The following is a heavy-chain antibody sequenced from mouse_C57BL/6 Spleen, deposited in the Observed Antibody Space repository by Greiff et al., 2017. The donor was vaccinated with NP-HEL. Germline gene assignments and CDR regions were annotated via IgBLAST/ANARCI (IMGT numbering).Heavy chain of an antibody. CDR1: GYAFTNYL. CDR2: INPGSGGT. J-gene: IGHJ4*01. D-gene: IGHD2-3*01. CDR3: ARSYDGYYVLAMDY. V-gene: IGHV1-54*01. Sequence: VQLQQSGAELVRPGTSVKVSCKASGYAFTNYLIEWVKQRPGQGLEWIGVINPGSGGTNFNEKFKGKATLTADKSSSTAYMQLSSLTSEDSAVYFCARSYDGYYVLAMDYWGQGTSVTVSS.